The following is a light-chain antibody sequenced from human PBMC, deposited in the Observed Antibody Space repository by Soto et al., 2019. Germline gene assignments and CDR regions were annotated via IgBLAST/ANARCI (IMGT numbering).Light chain of an antibody. V-gene: IGKV3-11*01. CDR2: DAY. CDR3: LQRSDWPPLT. Sequence: EIVLTQSPATLSLSPGERATLSCRASQSVGSFLAGYQQKPGQAPRLLIYDAYKRPTGVPARFTGSGSGADLTRNINRLEPEDCAVDYCLQRSDWPPLTVGRGTRLDIK. CDR1: QSVGSF. J-gene: IGKJ5*01.